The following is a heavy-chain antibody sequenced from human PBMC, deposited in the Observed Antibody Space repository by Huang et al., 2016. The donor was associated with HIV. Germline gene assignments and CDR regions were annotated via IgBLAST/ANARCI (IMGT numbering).Heavy chain of an antibody. CDR3: AKDIKPTLYYGMDV. CDR1: GLTFDDYA. V-gene: IGHV3-9*01. Sequence: EVQLVESGGGLVQPGRSLRLSCAVSGLTFDDYAMHWVRQGPVKGLDWVAGISWNSGSIGYADAVKGRFTISRDNAKNSLYLQMNSLRAEDTALYYCAKDIKPTLYYGMDVWGQGTTVTVSS. CDR2: ISWNSGSI. J-gene: IGHJ6*02.